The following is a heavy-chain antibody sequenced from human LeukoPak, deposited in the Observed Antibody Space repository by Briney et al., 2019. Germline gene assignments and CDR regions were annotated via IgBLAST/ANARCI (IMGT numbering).Heavy chain of an antibody. CDR3: ASGPSGYVVGNV. D-gene: IGHD5-12*01. CDR2: IYSGGST. CDR1: GLTISSNY. J-gene: IGHJ6*02. Sequence: GGSLRLSCAASGLTISSNYMSWVRQAPGKGLEWVSVIYSGGSTYHADSVKGRFSISRDNSKNTLFLQMNSLRAEDTAVYYCASGPSGYVVGNVWGQGTTVTVSS. V-gene: IGHV3-66*01.